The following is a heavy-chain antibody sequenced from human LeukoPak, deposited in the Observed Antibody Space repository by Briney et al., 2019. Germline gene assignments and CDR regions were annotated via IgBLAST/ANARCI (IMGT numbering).Heavy chain of an antibody. D-gene: IGHD6-13*01. CDR1: GYTFTAHY. Sequence: PAASVKVSCKASGYTFTAHYIHWVRQAPGQGLEWMGWINPNNGDTMYVQKFQGRVTMTRDTSISTAYMELSRLRSDDTAVYYCARASYSSSWYFSYYYYYYMDVWGKGTTVTISS. J-gene: IGHJ6*03. CDR3: ARASYSSSWYFSYYYYYYMDV. CDR2: INPNNGDT. V-gene: IGHV1-2*02.